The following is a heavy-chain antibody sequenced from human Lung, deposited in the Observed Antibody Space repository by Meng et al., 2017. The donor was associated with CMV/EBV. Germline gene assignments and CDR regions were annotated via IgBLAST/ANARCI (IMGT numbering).Heavy chain of an antibody. D-gene: IGHD6-19*01. CDR3: ASFPPPGKQWLVTDY. V-gene: IGHV4-4*02. J-gene: IGHJ4*02. CDR1: GGSISSSNW. Sequence: VQVTESGPGLVQPLGTLALTCAVFGGSISSSNWWSWVRQPPGKGLEWIGEIYHSGSTNYNPSLKSRVTISVDKSKNQFSLKLSSVTAADTAVYYCASFPPPGKQWLVTDYWGQGTLVTVSS. CDR2: IYHSGST.